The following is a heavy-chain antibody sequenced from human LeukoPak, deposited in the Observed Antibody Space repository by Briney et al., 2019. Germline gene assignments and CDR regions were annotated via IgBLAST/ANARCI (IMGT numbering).Heavy chain of an antibody. V-gene: IGHV3-74*01. CDR2: INSDGSST. CDR3: ARDQAYTSPADY. J-gene: IGHJ4*02. D-gene: IGHD2-2*02. CDR1: GFTFSDYG. Sequence: PGGSLRLSCAASGFTFSDYGMHWVRQAPGKGLVWVSRINSDGSSTRYADSVKGRFTISRDNAKNTLYLQMNSLRAEDTAVYYCARDQAYTSPADYWGQGTLVTVSS.